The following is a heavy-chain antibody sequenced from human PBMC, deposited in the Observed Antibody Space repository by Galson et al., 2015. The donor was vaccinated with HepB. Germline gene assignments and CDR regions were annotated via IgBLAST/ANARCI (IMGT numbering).Heavy chain of an antibody. CDR3: TRHTIGYSSSGRIYGMHV. V-gene: IGHV3-73*01. CDR2: IRSKANSYAT. Sequence: SLRLSCAASGFTFSGSAMHWVRQASGKGLGWVGRIRSKANSYATAYAASVKGRFTISRDDSKNTAYLQMNSLKTEDTAVYYCTRHTIGYSSSGRIYGMHVWGQGTPVTVSS. D-gene: IGHD6-13*01. J-gene: IGHJ6*02. CDR1: GFTFSGSA.